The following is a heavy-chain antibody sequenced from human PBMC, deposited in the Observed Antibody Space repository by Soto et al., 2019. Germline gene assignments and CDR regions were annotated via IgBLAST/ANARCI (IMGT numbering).Heavy chain of an antibody. CDR1: AFKFSDYY. Sequence: QVQLVESGGGLVKPGGSLRLSCSASAFKFSDYYISWVRQAPGKGLEGVSYISGSGDVIYYADSVKGRFTISRDNDKKSVHLQMDTLRAEDTALYYCARAPDCGEGSCYRHFDLWGQGTRVAVSS. J-gene: IGHJ4*02. CDR3: ARAPDCGEGSCYRHFDL. D-gene: IGHD2-15*01. CDR2: ISGSGDVI. V-gene: IGHV3-11*01.